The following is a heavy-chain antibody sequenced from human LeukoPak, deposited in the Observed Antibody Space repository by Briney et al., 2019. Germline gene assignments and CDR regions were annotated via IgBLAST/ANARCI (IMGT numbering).Heavy chain of an antibody. CDR3: AKDNHYDSSGFDY. J-gene: IGHJ4*02. CDR1: GFTFSSYG. D-gene: IGHD3-22*01. CDR2: IRYDGSNK. V-gene: IGHV3-30*02. Sequence: GGSLRLSRAASGFTFSSYGMHWVRQAPGKGLEWVAFIRYDGSNKYYADSVKGRFTISRDNSKNTLYLQMNSLRAEDTAVYYCAKDNHYDSSGFDYWGQGTLVTVSS.